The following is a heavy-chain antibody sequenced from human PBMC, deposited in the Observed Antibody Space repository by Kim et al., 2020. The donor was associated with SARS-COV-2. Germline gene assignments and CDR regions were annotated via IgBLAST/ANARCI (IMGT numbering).Heavy chain of an antibody. CDR2: IYYSGRT. Sequence: SETLSLTCTVSGGSISSGGYYWSWIRQHPGKGLEWIGYIYYSGRTYYNPSLKSRVTISVDTSKNQFSLKLSSVTAADTAVYYCARARVVVPAANNWFDPWGQGTLVTVSS. V-gene: IGHV4-31*03. CDR1: GGSISSGGYY. CDR3: ARARVVVPAANNWFDP. D-gene: IGHD2-2*01. J-gene: IGHJ5*02.